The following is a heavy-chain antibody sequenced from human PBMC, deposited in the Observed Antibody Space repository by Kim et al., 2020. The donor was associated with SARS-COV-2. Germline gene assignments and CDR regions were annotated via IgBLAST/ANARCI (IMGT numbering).Heavy chain of an antibody. Sequence: GGSLRLSCAASEFIFNIHDMHWVRQTTEKGLEWVSGIGNAGDTYYADSVKDRLTISREDATDSLYLQLNSLRVGDTAIYYCVKALTRGNLRGGFDWGFDSWGQGTLVTVSS. J-gene: IGHJ4*02. D-gene: IGHD5-12*01. CDR2: IGNAGDT. V-gene: IGHV3-13*01. CDR3: VKALTRGNLRGGFDWGFDS. CDR1: EFIFNIHD.